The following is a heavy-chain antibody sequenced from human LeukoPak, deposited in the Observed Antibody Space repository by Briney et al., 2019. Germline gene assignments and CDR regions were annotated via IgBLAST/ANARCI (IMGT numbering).Heavy chain of an antibody. V-gene: IGHV4-34*01. CDR2: INHSGST. J-gene: IGHJ4*02. CDR1: GGSFSGYY. CDR3: ARGREDYYDSSGYYDGYY. Sequence: SETLSLTCAVYGGSFSGYYWSWIRQPPGKGLEWIGEINHSGSTNYNPSLKSRVTISVDTSKNQFSLKLSSVTAADTAVYYCARGREDYYDSSGYYDGYYWGQGTLVTVSP. D-gene: IGHD3-22*01.